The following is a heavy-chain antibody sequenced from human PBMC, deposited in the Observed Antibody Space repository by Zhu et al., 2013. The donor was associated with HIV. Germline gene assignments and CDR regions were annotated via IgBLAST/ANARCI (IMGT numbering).Heavy chain of an antibody. V-gene: IGHV1-69*01. CDR1: GGTFSSYA. Sequence: QVQLVQSGAEVKKPGSSVKVSCKASGGTFSSYAISWVRQAPGQGLEWMGGIIPIFGTANYAQKFQGRVTITADESTSTAYMELSSLRSEDTAVYYCARFRAWGRRGLHYYFDYWGQGTLVTVSS. D-gene: IGHD3-16*01. J-gene: IGHJ4*02. CDR3: ARFRAWGRRGLHYYFDY. CDR2: IIPIFGTA.